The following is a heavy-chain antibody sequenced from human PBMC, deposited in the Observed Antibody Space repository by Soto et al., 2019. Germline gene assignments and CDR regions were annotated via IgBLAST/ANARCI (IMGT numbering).Heavy chain of an antibody. CDR1: GGTFSSYA. CDR2: IIPIFGTA. Sequence: QVQLVQSGAEVKKPGSSVKVSCKASGGTFSSYAISWVRQAPGQGLEWMGGIIPIFGTANYAQKFQGRVTITADESTGTAYMELSSLRSEDTAVYYCARERLNYYGSGSYNWFDPWGQGTLVTVSS. D-gene: IGHD3-10*01. V-gene: IGHV1-69*01. CDR3: ARERLNYYGSGSYNWFDP. J-gene: IGHJ5*02.